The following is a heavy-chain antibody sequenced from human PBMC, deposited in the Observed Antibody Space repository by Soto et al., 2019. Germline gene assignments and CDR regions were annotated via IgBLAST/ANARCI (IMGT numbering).Heavy chain of an antibody. V-gene: IGHV3-30*18. CDR1: GFTFSSYG. CDR2: ISYDGSNK. Sequence: GGSLRLSCAASGFTFSSYGMHWVRQAPGKGLEWVAVISYDGSNKYYADSVKGRFTISRDNSKNTLYLQMNSLRAEDTAVYYCAKDQGEGIIDPVAGTGLDYWGQGTLVTVSS. D-gene: IGHD6-19*01. J-gene: IGHJ4*02. CDR3: AKDQGEGIIDPVAGTGLDY.